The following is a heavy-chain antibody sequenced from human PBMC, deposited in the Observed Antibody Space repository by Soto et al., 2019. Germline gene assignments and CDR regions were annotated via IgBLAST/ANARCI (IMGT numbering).Heavy chain of an antibody. CDR1: GFTVSSYH. CDR2: LYSAGSA. J-gene: IGHJ4*02. CDR3: ARVPRGYSYGFIDY. D-gene: IGHD5-18*01. Sequence: GGSLRLSCAASGFTVSSYHMSWVRQAPGKGLEWVSVLYSAGSADFADSVKGRFTISRDNSKNTLYLQMSSLRAEDTAVYYCARVPRGYSYGFIDYWGQGTLVTVSS. V-gene: IGHV3-66*01.